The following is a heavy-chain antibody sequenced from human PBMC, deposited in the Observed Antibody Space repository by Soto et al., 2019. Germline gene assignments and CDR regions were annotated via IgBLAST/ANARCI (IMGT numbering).Heavy chain of an antibody. CDR2: MDPKTGHT. CDR1: GYSFTSYD. Sequence: ASVKVSCKASGYSFTSYDINWVRQATGQGLEWMGWMDPKTGHTDYGQKFQGRVTMTRNTSISTAYMELSSLTSEDTAVYYCARGRGWRDYWGQGTPVTVSS. D-gene: IGHD6-19*01. V-gene: IGHV1-8*01. J-gene: IGHJ4*02. CDR3: ARGRGWRDY.